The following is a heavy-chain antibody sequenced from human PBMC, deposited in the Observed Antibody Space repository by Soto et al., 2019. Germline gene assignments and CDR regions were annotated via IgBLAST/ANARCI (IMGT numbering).Heavy chain of an antibody. J-gene: IGHJ4*02. CDR3: ARDPGYCGSTSCYRPNFDY. Sequence: GGSLRLSCGASGFTFSSSSMNWVRQAPGKGLEWVSSISSSSAFIYYADSLKGRFTISRDNAKNSLYLQRNSLRAEDTAVYYCARDPGYCGSTSCYRPNFDYWGQGTPLTVSS. V-gene: IGHV3-21*01. CDR2: ISSSSAFI. CDR1: GFTFSSSS. D-gene: IGHD2-2*01.